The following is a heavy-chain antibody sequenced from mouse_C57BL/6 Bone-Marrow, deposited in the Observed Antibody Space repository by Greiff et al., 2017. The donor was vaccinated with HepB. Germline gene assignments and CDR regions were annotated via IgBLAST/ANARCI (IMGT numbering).Heavy chain of an antibody. CDR2: ISSGSSTI. CDR1: GFTFSDYG. D-gene: IGHD4-1*01. Sequence: EVKLMESGGGLVKPGGSLKLFCAASGFTFSDYGMHWVRQAPEKGLEWVAYISSGSSTIYYADTVKGRFTISRDNAKNTLFLQMTSLRSEDTAMYYCARPGSQGPFFDYWGQGTTLTVSS. CDR3: ARPGSQGPFFDY. V-gene: IGHV5-17*01. J-gene: IGHJ2*01.